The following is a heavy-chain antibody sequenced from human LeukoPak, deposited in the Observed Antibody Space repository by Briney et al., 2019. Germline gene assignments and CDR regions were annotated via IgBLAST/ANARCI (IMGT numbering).Heavy chain of an antibody. CDR1: GGSFSGYY. Sequence: PSETLSLTCAVYGGSFSGYYWSWIRQPPGKGLEWIGEINHSGSTNYNPSLKSRATISVDTSKNQFSLKLSSVTAADTAMYYCARDRIAGYAYYYYMDVWGKGTTVTVSS. CDR2: INHSGST. D-gene: IGHD3-16*01. CDR3: ARDRIAGYAYYYYMDV. J-gene: IGHJ6*03. V-gene: IGHV4-34*01.